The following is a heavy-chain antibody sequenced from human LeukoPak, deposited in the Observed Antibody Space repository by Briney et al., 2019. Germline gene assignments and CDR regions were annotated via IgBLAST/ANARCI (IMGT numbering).Heavy chain of an antibody. CDR1: GGSISSYY. J-gene: IGHJ4*02. Sequence: SETLSLTCTVSGGSISSYYWSWIGHPPGKGLEWIGYIYSSGSTNYNPSLKSRVTISIDTSKNQFSLRLSSVTAADTAVYYCARGGSSSDYWGQGTLVTVSS. V-gene: IGHV4-59*01. CDR2: IYSSGST. D-gene: IGHD6-13*01. CDR3: ARGGSSSDY.